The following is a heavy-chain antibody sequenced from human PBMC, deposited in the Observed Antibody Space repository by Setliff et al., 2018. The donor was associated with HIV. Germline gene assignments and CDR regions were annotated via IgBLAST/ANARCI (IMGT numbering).Heavy chain of an antibody. V-gene: IGHV4-31*03. D-gene: IGHD7-27*01. CDR3: ARVPDWGEAPFAFDV. CDR1: GFSISSDGFY. J-gene: IGHJ3*01. CDR2: IFGSGIT. Sequence: SETLSLTCTLSGFSISSDGFYWNWIRQRPGKGLEWIGYIFGSGITYYNPSLKSRLRISMDTSANQFSVELSSVTAADTALYFCARVPDWGEAPFAFDVWGLGTMVTVSS.